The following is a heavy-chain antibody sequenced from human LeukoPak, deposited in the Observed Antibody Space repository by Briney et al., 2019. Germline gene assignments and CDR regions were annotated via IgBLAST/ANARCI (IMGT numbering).Heavy chain of an antibody. V-gene: IGHV4-34*01. D-gene: IGHD3-10*01. CDR3: ARHVLLWFGEPKGLDY. CDR1: GGSFSGYY. CDR2: INHSGST. J-gene: IGHJ4*02. Sequence: SETLSLTCAVYGGSFSGYYWSWIRQPPGKGLEWIGEINHSGSTNYNPSLKSRVTISVDTSKNQFSLKLSSVTAADTAVYYCARHVLLWFGEPKGLDYWGQGTLVTVSS.